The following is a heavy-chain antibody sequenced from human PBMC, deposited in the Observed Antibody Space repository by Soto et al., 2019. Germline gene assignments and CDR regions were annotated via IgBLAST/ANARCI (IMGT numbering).Heavy chain of an antibody. CDR3: VKARAVAGPYYFDY. CDR2: ISSNGGST. Sequence: GGSLRLSCSASGFTFSSYAMHWVRQAPGKGLEYVSAISSNGGSTYYADSVKGRFTISRDNPKNTLYLQMSSLRAEDTAVYYCVKARAVAGPYYFDYWGQGTLLTVSS. D-gene: IGHD6-19*01. J-gene: IGHJ4*02. V-gene: IGHV3-64D*06. CDR1: GFTFSSYA.